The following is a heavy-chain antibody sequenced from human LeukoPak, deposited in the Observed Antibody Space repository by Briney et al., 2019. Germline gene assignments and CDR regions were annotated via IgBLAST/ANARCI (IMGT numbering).Heavy chain of an antibody. CDR3: ARDRNYYGSAT. Sequence: SETLSLTCTVSGGSISSSSYYWGWVRQPPGKGLEWIGSIYYSGSTYYNPSLKSRVTISVDTSKNQFSLKLSSVTAADTAVYYCARDRNYYGSATWGQEPWSPSPQ. CDR1: GGSISSSSYY. V-gene: IGHV4-39*07. J-gene: IGHJ4*02. D-gene: IGHD3-10*01. CDR2: IYYSGST.